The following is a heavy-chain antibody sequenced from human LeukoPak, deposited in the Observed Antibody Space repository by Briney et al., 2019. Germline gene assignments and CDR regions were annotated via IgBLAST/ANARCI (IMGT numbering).Heavy chain of an antibody. Sequence: ASVKVSCKASGGTFSSYAISWVRQAPGQGLEWMGGIIPIFGTANYAQKFQGRVTITADESTSTAYMELSSLRSEDTAVYYCARTTKYSSSPWGLDAFDIWGQGTMVTVSS. J-gene: IGHJ3*02. CDR1: GGTFSSYA. V-gene: IGHV1-69*13. CDR2: IIPIFGTA. D-gene: IGHD6-6*01. CDR3: ARTTKYSSSPWGLDAFDI.